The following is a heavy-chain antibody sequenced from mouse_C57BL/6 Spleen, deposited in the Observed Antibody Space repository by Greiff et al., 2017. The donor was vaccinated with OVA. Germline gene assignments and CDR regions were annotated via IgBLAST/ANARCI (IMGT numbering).Heavy chain of an antibody. CDR1: GFNIKDDY. D-gene: IGHD1-1*01. CDR3: TTDYYGSSYVAWFAY. J-gene: IGHJ3*01. V-gene: IGHV14-4*01. CDR2: IDPENGDT. Sequence: DVQLQESGAELVRPGASVKLSCTASGFNIKDDYMHWVKQRPEQGLEWIGWIDPENGDTEYASKFQGKATITADTSSNTAYLQLSSLTSEDTAVYYCTTDYYGSSYVAWFAYWGQGTLVTVSA.